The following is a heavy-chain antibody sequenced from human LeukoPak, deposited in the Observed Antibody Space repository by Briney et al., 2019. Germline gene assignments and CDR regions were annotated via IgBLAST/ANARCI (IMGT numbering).Heavy chain of an antibody. Sequence: SETLSLTCTVSGGSISSSSYYWGWIRQPPGKGLEWIGSIYYSGKTYYNPSLKSRVTISVDTSKNQFSLELSSVTAADTAVYYCARLLRYYYDSSGYYDYWGQGTLVTVSS. CDR3: ARLLRYYYDSSGYYDY. CDR1: GGSISSSSYY. CDR2: IYYSGKT. D-gene: IGHD3-22*01. J-gene: IGHJ4*02. V-gene: IGHV4-39*01.